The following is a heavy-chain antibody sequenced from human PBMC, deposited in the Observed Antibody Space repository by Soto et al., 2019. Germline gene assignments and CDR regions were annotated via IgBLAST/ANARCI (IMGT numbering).Heavy chain of an antibody. CDR2: IYYSGST. Sequence: SETLSLTCTVSGGSISSGGYYWSWIRQHPGKGLEWIGYIYYSGSTYYNPSLKSRVAISIDTPKNQFSLQLSSVTVADTALYYCAGGGSIVVATRRLMDVWGKGTTVTVSS. CDR1: GGSISSGGYY. D-gene: IGHD3-22*01. CDR3: AGGGSIVVATRRLMDV. J-gene: IGHJ6*03. V-gene: IGHV4-31*03.